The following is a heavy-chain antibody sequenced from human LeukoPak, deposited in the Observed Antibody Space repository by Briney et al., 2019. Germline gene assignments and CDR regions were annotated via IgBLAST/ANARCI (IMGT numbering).Heavy chain of an antibody. V-gene: IGHV1-2*02. J-gene: IGHJ4*02. CDR3: ARASSSWYIIDS. CDR1: GYSFTGNF. CDR2: INPSSGGT. Sequence: GASVKVSCKASGYSFTGNFMHWVRQAPGQGLEWMGWINPSSGGTQSAQKFQGRVTMTRDTSTSTTYMVLSRLRSDDTAVYFCARASSSWYIIDSWGQGTLVTVSS. D-gene: IGHD6-13*01.